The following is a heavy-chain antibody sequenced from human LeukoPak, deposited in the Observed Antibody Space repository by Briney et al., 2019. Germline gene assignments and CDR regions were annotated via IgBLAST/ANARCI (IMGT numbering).Heavy chain of an antibody. CDR2: VTANGGGT. Sequence: GGSLRLSCAASGFTFDDYAMHWVRQAPGKGPEWVSYVTANGGGTYYADSVKGRFVISRDNSKNSLYLQMNILRPEDTALYYCTKILNPHAFDIWGQGTMVTVSS. V-gene: IGHV3-43*02. CDR1: GFTFDDYA. J-gene: IGHJ3*02. CDR3: TKILNPHAFDI. D-gene: IGHD1-14*01.